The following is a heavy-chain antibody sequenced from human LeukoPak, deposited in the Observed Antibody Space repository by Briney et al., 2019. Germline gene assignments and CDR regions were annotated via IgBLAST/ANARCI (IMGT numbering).Heavy chain of an antibody. V-gene: IGHV3-15*01. Sequence: GGSLRLSCAASGFTFSSYWMSWVRQAPGKGLEWVGRIKSKTDGGTTDYAAPVKGRFTISRDDSKNTLYLQMNSLKTEDTAVYYCTTGPYSSGWYYFDYWGQGTLVTVSS. D-gene: IGHD6-19*01. CDR3: TTGPYSSGWYYFDY. J-gene: IGHJ4*02. CDR1: GFTFSSYW. CDR2: IKSKTDGGTT.